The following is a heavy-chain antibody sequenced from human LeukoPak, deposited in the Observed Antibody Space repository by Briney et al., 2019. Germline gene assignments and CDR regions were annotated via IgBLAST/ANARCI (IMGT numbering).Heavy chain of an antibody. J-gene: IGHJ4*02. CDR2: ISYDGSNK. CDR3: ARDPRYYYDSSGYDFNFDY. V-gene: IGHV3-30-3*01. D-gene: IGHD3-22*01. CDR1: GFTFSSYA. Sequence: GRSLRLSCAASGFTFSSYAMHWVRQAPGKGLEWVAVISYDGSNKYYADSVKGRFTISRDNSKNTLYLQMNSLRAEDTAVYYCARDPRYYYDSSGYDFNFDYWGQGTLVTVSS.